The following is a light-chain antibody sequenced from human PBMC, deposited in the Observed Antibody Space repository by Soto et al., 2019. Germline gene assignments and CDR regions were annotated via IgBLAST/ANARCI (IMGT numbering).Light chain of an antibody. V-gene: IGLV2-8*01. CDR1: SSDVGGYNY. CDR2: EVS. J-gene: IGLJ1*01. Sequence: QSVLTQPPSASGSPGRSVTISCTGTSSDVGGYNYVSWYQQHPGKAPKLMIYEVSKRPSGVPDHFSGSKSGNTASLTVSGLQAEDEADYYCSSYAGSNSYVFGTGTKVTV. CDR3: SSYAGSNSYV.